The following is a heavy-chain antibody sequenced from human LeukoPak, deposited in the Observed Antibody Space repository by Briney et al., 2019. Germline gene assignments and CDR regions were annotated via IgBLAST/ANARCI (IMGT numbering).Heavy chain of an antibody. CDR3: AGGVYSYGPLYFDY. Sequence: QPGGSLRLSCAASGFTVSSNYMSWVRQAPGKGLEWVSVIYSGGSTYYADSVKGRFTISRDNSKNTLYLQMSSLRAEDTAVYYCAGGVYSYGPLYFDYWGQGTLVTVSS. CDR1: GFTVSSNY. D-gene: IGHD5-18*01. CDR2: IYSGGST. V-gene: IGHV3-66*02. J-gene: IGHJ4*02.